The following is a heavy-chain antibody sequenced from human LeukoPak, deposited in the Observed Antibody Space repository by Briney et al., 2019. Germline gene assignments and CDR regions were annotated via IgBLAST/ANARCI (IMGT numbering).Heavy chain of an antibody. CDR1: GFTLNSYL. V-gene: IGHV3-7*01. CDR2: IKKDGSEE. J-gene: IGHJ3*01. CDR3: TRSNPSRNALDL. D-gene: IGHD4-11*01. Sequence: GGSLRLSCAASGFTLNSYLMSWVRQAPGRGLEWVANIKKDGSEESYLDSVKGRFTVSRDNAKNSLFLQMNSLRGEDTAVYYCTRSNPSRNALDLWGQGTMVTISS.